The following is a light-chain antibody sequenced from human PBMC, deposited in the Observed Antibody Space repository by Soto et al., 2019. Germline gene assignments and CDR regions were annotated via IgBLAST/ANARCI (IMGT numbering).Light chain of an antibody. J-gene: IGLJ1*01. CDR3: GSYTSNSAPFV. Sequence: QSVLTQPASLSGSPGQSITVSCTGTSSDIGGYNSVSWYQHHPGKAPKLMIYDVSNRPSGVSNRFSGSKSGNTASLTISGLQAEDEADYYCGSYTSNSAPFVLGTGTKVTVL. V-gene: IGLV2-14*03. CDR2: DVS. CDR1: SSDIGGYNS.